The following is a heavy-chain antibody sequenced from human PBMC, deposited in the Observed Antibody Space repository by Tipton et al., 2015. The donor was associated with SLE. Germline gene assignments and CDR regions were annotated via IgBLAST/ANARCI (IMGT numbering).Heavy chain of an antibody. D-gene: IGHD1-26*01. CDR2: IWYDGTNT. J-gene: IGHJ4*02. Sequence: SLRLSCAASGFTFSTFGMHWVRQVPGKGLEWVAVIWYDGTNTYYADSVKGRFTISRDNSNNTLYLQMSSLRGEDTAVYYCARDVVGVTEGLDYWGQGTLVTVSS. CDR3: ARDVVGVTEGLDY. V-gene: IGHV3-33*01. CDR1: GFTFSTFG.